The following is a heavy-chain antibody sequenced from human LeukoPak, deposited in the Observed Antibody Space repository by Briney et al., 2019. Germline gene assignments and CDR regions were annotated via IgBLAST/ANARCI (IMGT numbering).Heavy chain of an antibody. CDR3: AKVTPPITMIRDFQH. D-gene: IGHD3-10*01. Sequence: GGSLRLSCAASGFTFSSYAMSRVRQAPGKGLEWVSGISGSGGTTYYADSVKGRFTISRDNSKNTVYLQMNSLRAEDTAVYYCAKVTPPITMIRDFQHWGQGTLVTVSS. CDR1: GFTFSSYA. J-gene: IGHJ1*01. V-gene: IGHV3-23*01. CDR2: ISGSGGTT.